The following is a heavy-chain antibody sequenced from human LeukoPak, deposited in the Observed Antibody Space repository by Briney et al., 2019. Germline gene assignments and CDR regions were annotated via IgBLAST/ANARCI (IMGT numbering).Heavy chain of an antibody. D-gene: IGHD3-22*01. V-gene: IGHV4-34*01. CDR2: INHSGST. J-gene: IGHJ4*02. CDR3: ARGETYYYDSPLDY. Sequence: SETLSLTCAVYGGSFSGYYWSWIRQPPGKGLEWIGEINHSGSTNYNPSLKSRVTISVDTSKNQFSLKLSSVTAADTAVYYCARGETYYYDSPLDYWGQGTLVTVSS. CDR1: GGSFSGYY.